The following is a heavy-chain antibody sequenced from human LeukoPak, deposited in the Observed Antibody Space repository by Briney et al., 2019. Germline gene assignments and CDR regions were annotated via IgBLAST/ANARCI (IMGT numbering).Heavy chain of an antibody. V-gene: IGHV3-74*01. J-gene: IGHJ4*02. CDR2: INSDGRST. D-gene: IGHD3-9*01. CDR1: GFTFTNAW. Sequence: GGSLRLSCEASGFTFTNAWMNWVRQAPGKGLVWVSRINSDGRSTNYADSVKGRFSISRDNAENTLYLQMNSLRVEDTAVYYCVRGADTGYSSDSWGQGTLVTVSS. CDR3: VRGADTGYSSDS.